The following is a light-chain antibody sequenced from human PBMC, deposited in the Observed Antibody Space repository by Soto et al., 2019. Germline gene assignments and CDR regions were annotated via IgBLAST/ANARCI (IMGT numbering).Light chain of an antibody. CDR3: QQYATSLT. CDR2: DTS. V-gene: IGKV3D-20*01. J-gene: IGKJ4*01. Sequence: EIVLTQSPASLSLSPGERATLSCGASQNIPSIYLAWYQLKPGLAPRLLIYDTSIRATGIPDRFTGSGSGTDLTLTIPRLEPEDFAVYYCQQYATSLTFGGGTKVEI. CDR1: QNIPSIY.